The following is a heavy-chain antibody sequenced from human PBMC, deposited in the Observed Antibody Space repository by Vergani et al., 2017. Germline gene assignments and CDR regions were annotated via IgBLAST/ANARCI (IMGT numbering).Heavy chain of an antibody. CDR2: ISGNNDDV. CDR3: VKDVRVSRT. Sequence: EVQMVESGGGLVKPGGSLRLSCVASGFTFRHYSMNWVRQAPGKGLEGVSSISGNNDDVYYADSVKGRFTISSDNAKNSRYLDMSSLRAEDTAVYYCVKDVRVSRTWGQGTLVAVSS. V-gene: IGHV3-21*01. J-gene: IGHJ3*01. CDR1: GFTFRHYS.